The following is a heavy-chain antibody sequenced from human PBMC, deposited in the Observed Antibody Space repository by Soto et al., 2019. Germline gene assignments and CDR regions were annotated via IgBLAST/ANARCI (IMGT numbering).Heavy chain of an antibody. CDR3: ARDAGPSRHYYGVDV. D-gene: IGHD6-13*01. CDR1: GFTFSDYY. J-gene: IGHJ6*02. V-gene: IGHV3-11*05. Sequence: PGGSLRLSCAASGFTFSDYYMSWIRQAPGKGLEWVSYISTTSSYTTYADSVKGRFTISRDNAKNSLYLQMNSLRAEDTAVYYCARDAGPSRHYYGVDVWGQGTTVTVSS. CDR2: ISTTSSYT.